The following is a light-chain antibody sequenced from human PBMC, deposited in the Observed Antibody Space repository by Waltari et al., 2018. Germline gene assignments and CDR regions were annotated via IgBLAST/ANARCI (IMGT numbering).Light chain of an antibody. CDR1: QAISNS. CDR3: QQYAATPLT. J-gene: IGKJ4*02. CDR2: RAS. V-gene: IGKV1-NL1*01. Sequence: DIQMTQSPSSLSASVGDRVTITCRASQAISNSLAWYKQKPGKAPKVLLYRASTLESGVPSRFSGSGTGTDYTLTISSLQPEDFATYYCQQYAATPLTFGGGTKVEIK.